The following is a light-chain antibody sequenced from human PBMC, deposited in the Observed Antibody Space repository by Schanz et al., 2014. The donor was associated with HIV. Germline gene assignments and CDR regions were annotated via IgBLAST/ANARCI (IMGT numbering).Light chain of an antibody. CDR3: QQYNSYPLT. V-gene: IGKV1-5*03. CDR2: QAS. Sequence: DIQMTQSPSTLSASVGDRISITCRASQSVGSWLAWYQQKPGKAPKLLIYQASVLESGVPPRFSGSGSGTEFFLTISSLQPDDFATYYCQQYNSYPLTFGRGTTVEIK. J-gene: IGKJ4*02. CDR1: QSVGSW.